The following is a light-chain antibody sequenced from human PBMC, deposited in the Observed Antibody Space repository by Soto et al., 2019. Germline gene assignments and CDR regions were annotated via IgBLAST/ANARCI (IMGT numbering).Light chain of an antibody. V-gene: IGKV3-11*01. CDR2: DVS. J-gene: IGKJ1*01. CDR1: QSVSFY. Sequence: EIVLTQSPATLSLSPGERATLSCRASQSVSFYLAWYQQKPGQAPRLLVYDVSNRAPGVPDRFSGSGSETDFTLTISSLGPEDFAISHCQQRRSWPWTFGQGTKVDSK. CDR3: QQRRSWPWT.